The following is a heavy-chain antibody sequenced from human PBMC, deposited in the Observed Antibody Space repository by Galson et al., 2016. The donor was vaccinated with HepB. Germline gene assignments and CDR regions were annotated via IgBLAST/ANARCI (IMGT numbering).Heavy chain of an antibody. Sequence: SLRLSCAASGFTFSSYSMSWVRQAPGKGLEWVSVISGSGASTCYADSVKGRFTISRDNSKNTLYLQVNSLRVEDTAIYYCARGRTTSCNSAFDIWGQGTMVTVAS. V-gene: IGHV3-23*01. D-gene: IGHD2-2*02. CDR1: GFTFSSYS. CDR2: ISGSGAST. CDR3: ARGRTTSCNSAFDI. J-gene: IGHJ3*02.